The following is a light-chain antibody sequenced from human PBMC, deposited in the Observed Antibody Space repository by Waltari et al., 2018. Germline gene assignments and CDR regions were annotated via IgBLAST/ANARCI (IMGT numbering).Light chain of an antibody. Sequence: IQMTQSPSSLSASVGDRVTITCRASQSITSRLNWYQQKPGKAPKVLIFHASSLESGVPSRFSGGGSGVEFTLTISSLQPDDFATYYCQQYDTYPIYTFGQGTKLEIK. CDR1: QSITSR. CDR2: HAS. J-gene: IGKJ2*01. CDR3: QQYDTYPIYT. V-gene: IGKV1-13*02.